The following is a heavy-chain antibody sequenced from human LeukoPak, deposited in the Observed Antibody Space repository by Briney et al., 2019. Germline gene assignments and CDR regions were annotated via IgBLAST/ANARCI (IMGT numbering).Heavy chain of an antibody. V-gene: IGHV3-74*01. CDR2: INTDGRTT. CDR1: GFPFNNYW. D-gene: IGHD6-19*01. CDR3: ARAGASGWYAAGWFDP. J-gene: IGHJ5*02. Sequence: PGGSLRLSCAASGFPFNNYWMHWVRQAPGKGLVWVSSINTDGRTTRYAASVQGRFTISRDNAKNTLYLQMNSLRGDDTAVYYCARAGASGWYAAGWFDPWGQGTLVTVSS.